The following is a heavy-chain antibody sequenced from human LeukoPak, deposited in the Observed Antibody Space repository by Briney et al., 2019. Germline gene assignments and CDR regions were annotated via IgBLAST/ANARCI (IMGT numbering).Heavy chain of an antibody. CDR3: AANYYEIGGYYSVFDY. CDR1: GDSVSSNSAA. V-gene: IGHV6-1*01. D-gene: IGHD3-22*01. J-gene: IGHJ4*02. CDR2: TYYNSIWYR. Sequence: SQTLSLTCDISGDSVSSNSAAWNWIRQSPSRGLEWLGRTYYNSIWYRDSALSVKSRITINPDTSKNQVSLQLNSVTPEDTAVYYCAANYYEIGGYYSVFDYWGQGILVTVSS.